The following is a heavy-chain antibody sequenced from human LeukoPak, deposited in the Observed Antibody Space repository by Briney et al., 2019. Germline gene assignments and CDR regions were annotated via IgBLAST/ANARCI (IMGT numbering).Heavy chain of an antibody. CDR3: ARGNKHPYSSTWYEFGY. J-gene: IGHJ4*02. Sequence: PSETLSLTCTVSGGSISSGGYHWGWVRQHPGKGLEWIGYISYSGSTYYNPSLKSRVTISVDTSKNQFSLRLSSVTAADTAVYYCARGNKHPYSSTWYEFGYWGQGTLVTVSS. D-gene: IGHD6-13*01. V-gene: IGHV4-31*03. CDR2: ISYSGST. CDR1: GGSISSGGYH.